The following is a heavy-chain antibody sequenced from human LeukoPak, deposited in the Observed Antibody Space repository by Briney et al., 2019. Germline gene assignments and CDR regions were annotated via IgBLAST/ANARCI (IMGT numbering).Heavy chain of an antibody. Sequence: PGGSLRLSCAASGYTLSNYAMNWVRQAPGKGLEWVSLISGSTGSTYYADSVKGRFSISRDNSKNTVYLQMHSLRVEDTAVYYCAKRPVSAIVGATSLDYWGQGTLVTVSS. CDR3: AKRPVSAIVGATSLDY. V-gene: IGHV3-23*01. J-gene: IGHJ4*02. D-gene: IGHD1-26*01. CDR2: ISGSTGST. CDR1: GYTLSNYA.